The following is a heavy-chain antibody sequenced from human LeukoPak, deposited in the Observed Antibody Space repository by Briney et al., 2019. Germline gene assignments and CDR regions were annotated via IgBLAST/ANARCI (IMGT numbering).Heavy chain of an antibody. D-gene: IGHD1-14*01. J-gene: IGHJ4*02. V-gene: IGHV3-74*01. CDR2: ITNDGSST. CDR1: GLTFSSHW. Sequence: GGSLRLSCAASGLTFSSHWMHWVRHAPGKGLVWVSRITNDGSSTTYADSVKGRFTISRDNAKNMLYLQVNSLRAEDTAVYYCATQRGGNPAYWGQGTLVTVSS. CDR3: ATQRGGNPAY.